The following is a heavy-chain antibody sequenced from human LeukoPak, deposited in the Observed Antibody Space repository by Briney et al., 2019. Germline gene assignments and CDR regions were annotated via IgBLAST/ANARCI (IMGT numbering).Heavy chain of an antibody. D-gene: IGHD3-22*01. V-gene: IGHV4-31*11. CDR2: IYYSGST. CDR3: AKAGSYYDTLYDA. J-gene: IGHJ5*02. CDR1: GGSISSGGYY. Sequence: SQTLSLTCAVSGGSISSGGYYWSWIRQHPGKGLKWIGYIYYSGSTYYNPSLKSRVTISVDTSKNQFSLKLSSVTAADTAVYYCAKAGSYYDTLYDAWGQGTLVTVSS.